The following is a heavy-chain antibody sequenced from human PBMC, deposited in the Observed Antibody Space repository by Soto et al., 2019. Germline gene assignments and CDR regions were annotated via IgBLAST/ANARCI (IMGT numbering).Heavy chain of an antibody. D-gene: IGHD6-13*01. J-gene: IGHJ6*02. CDR3: ARDHRIAAAGYYYYGMDV. V-gene: IGHV6-1*01. Sequence: SQTLSLPCAISGDRVSSNSAAWNWIRQSPSRGLEWLGRTYYRSKWYNDYAVSVKSRITINPDTSKNQFSLQLNSVTPEDTAVYYCARDHRIAAAGYYYYGMDVWGQGTTVTVSS. CDR1: GDRVSSNSAA. CDR2: TYYRSKWYN.